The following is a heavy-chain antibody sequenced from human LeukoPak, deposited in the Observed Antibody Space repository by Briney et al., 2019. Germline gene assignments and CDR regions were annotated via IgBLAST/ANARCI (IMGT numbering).Heavy chain of an antibody. D-gene: IGHD2-2*02. CDR3: ARDPPIYYYGMDV. CDR2: ISSSSSYT. Sequence: PGGSLRLSCAASGFTFSDYYMSWIRQAPGKGLEWVSYISSSSSYTNYADSVKGRFTISRDDAKSSLYLQMNSLRAEDTAVYYCARDPPIYYYGMDVWGKGTTVTVSS. V-gene: IGHV3-11*06. CDR1: GFTFSDYY. J-gene: IGHJ6*04.